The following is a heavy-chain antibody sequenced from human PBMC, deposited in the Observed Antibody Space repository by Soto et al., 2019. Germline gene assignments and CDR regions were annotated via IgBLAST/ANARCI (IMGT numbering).Heavy chain of an antibody. Sequence: SVKVSCKASGGTFSSYAISWVRQAPGQGREWMGGIIPIFGTANYAQKFQGRVTITADESTSTAYMELSSLRSEDTAVYYCAREGLAARLSYWGQGTLVTVSS. D-gene: IGHD6-6*01. V-gene: IGHV1-69*13. CDR3: AREGLAARLSY. CDR2: IIPIFGTA. J-gene: IGHJ4*02. CDR1: GGTFSSYA.